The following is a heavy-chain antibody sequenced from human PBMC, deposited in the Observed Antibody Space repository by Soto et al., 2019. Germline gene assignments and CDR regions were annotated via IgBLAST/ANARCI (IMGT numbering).Heavy chain of an antibody. CDR1: GFNFGGYA. V-gene: IGHV3-23*01. Sequence: GGSLRLSCTASGFNFGGYAMSWVRQAPGKGLEWVSLISATGGGTYYADSVKGRFTISRDNSHNTLYLQVHSLTAEDTAVYYFAKDRRAGGKPAFYFDFWGPGAQLTVSP. CDR2: ISATGGGT. CDR3: AKDRRAGGKPAFYFDF. J-gene: IGHJ4*02.